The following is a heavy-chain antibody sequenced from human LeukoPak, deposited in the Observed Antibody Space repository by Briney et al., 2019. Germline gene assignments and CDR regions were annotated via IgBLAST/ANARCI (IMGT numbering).Heavy chain of an antibody. V-gene: IGHV3-21*01. CDR2: ISSSSSYI. J-gene: IGHJ4*02. CDR1: GFTFSSYS. CDR3: ARGPAAGTFDY. Sequence: GGYLSLSCAASGFTFSSYSMNWVRQAPGKGLEWVSSISSSSSYIYYAGSVKGRFTISRDNAKNSLYLQMNSLRAEDTAVYYCARGPAAGTFDYWGQGTLVTVSS. D-gene: IGHD6-13*01.